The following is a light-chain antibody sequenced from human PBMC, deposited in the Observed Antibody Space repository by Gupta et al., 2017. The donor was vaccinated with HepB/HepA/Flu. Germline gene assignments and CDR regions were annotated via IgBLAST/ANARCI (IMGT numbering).Light chain of an antibody. CDR1: SSNVGAHYG. CDR2: ADN. Sequence: QSVLPHPPSVSEAPVHRVTIYCTGNSSNVGAHYGVHWYQQVPGTAPKLLIYADNNRPSGVPDRISGSKSGTSASLAFTGLQPEDEADYYCQSYDSSLSVVVFGGGTKLTVL. CDR3: QSYDSSLSVVV. J-gene: IGLJ2*01. V-gene: IGLV1-40*01.